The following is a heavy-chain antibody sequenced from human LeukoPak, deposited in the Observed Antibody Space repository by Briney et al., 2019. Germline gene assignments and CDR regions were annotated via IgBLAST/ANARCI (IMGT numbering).Heavy chain of an antibody. V-gene: IGHV3-7*01. CDR2: IDQDGSGR. Sequence: GGSLRLSCAASGFTFSGCWMSWVRQAPGKGLEWVANIDQDGSGRYYVDSVKGRFTISRDNAKNSLYLQMNSLRAEDTAVYYCARAPVWFGELSSYYFDYWGQGTLVTVSS. D-gene: IGHD3-10*01. J-gene: IGHJ4*02. CDR1: GFTFSGCW. CDR3: ARAPVWFGELSSYYFDY.